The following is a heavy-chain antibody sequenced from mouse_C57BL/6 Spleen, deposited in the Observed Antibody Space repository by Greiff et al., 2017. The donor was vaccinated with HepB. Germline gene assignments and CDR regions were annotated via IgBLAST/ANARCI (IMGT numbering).Heavy chain of an antibody. D-gene: IGHD2-1*01. CDR3: AKKGNSYWYFDV. CDR2: IWRGGST. CDR1: GFSLTSYG. J-gene: IGHJ1*03. V-gene: IGHV2-5*01. Sequence: VKLMESGPGLVQPSQSLSITCTVSGFSLTSYGVHWVRQSPGKGLEWLGVIWRGGSTDYNAAFMSRLSITKDNSKSQVFFKMNSLQADDTAIYYCAKKGNSYWYFDVWGTGTTVTVSS.